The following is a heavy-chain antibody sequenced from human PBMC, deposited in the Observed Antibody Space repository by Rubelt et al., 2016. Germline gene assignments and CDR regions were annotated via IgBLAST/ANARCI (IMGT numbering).Heavy chain of an antibody. J-gene: IGHJ3*02. Sequence: EVQLVESGGGLVKPGGSLRLSCAASGFSFSSYSMNWVRQAPGKGLEWVCYVTSGGGMWYADSVKGRFTISRYNAENSLNLQMNGLRDEDTAIYYCAIGTAYAFDIWGQGTMLTVSS. CDR1: GFSFSSYS. CDR2: VTSGGGM. D-gene: IGHD2/OR15-2a*01. V-gene: IGHV3-48*02. CDR3: AIGTAYAFDI.